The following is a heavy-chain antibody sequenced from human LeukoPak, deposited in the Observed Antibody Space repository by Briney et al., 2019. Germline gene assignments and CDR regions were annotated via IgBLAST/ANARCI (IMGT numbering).Heavy chain of an antibody. J-gene: IGHJ4*02. Sequence: SETLSLTCAVYGGSFSGYYWSWIRQPPGKGLEWIGEINHSGSTNYNPSLKSRVTISVDTSKSQFSLKLSSVTAADTAVYYCARGTHVGFYDYWGQGTLVTVSS. D-gene: IGHD1-26*01. CDR3: ARGTHVGFYDY. CDR1: GGSFSGYY. V-gene: IGHV4-34*01. CDR2: INHSGST.